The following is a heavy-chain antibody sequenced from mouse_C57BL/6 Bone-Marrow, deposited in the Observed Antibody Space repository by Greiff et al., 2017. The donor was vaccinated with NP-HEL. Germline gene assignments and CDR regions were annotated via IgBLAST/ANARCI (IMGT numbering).Heavy chain of an antibody. CDR1: GFSLTSYG. J-gene: IGHJ2*01. V-gene: IGHV2-5*01. Sequence: VKLVESGPGLVQPSQSLSITCTVSGFSLTSYGVHWVRQSPGKGLEWLGVIWRGGSTDYNAAFMSRLSITKDNSKSQVFFKMNSLQADDTAIYYCAKMVDGYYDYFDYWGQGTTLTVSS. CDR2: IWRGGST. D-gene: IGHD2-3*01. CDR3: AKMVDGYYDYFDY.